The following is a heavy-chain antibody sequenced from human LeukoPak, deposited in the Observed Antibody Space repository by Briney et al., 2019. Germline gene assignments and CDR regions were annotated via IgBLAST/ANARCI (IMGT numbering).Heavy chain of an antibody. CDR2: ISYDGRII. CDR3: SRAGWREKPFDI. J-gene: IGHJ3*02. D-gene: IGHD6-19*01. CDR1: GFTFSSYV. V-gene: IGHV3-30*04. Sequence: GGSLGLSCEASGFTFSSYVMHWVPQAPGKALEGVAVISYDGRIIWYADSLQGRFHISRDNSKRTLYLQMNSLRPEGTAVYYCSRAGWREKPFDIWGQGTMVTVS.